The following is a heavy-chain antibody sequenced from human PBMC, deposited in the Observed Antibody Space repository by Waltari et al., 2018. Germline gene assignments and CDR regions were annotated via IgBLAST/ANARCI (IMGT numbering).Heavy chain of an antibody. CDR1: DDSTRYSSYF. CDR3: ARGGYYYDTLGDS. V-gene: IGHV4-39*07. Sequence: LQLQESGPGLVKASETLSLNCTVSDDSTRYSSYFWGWIRQPPGKGLEWIGSVYISGTTYYNPSLKGLVTMSLETSKNQFSLKLKSVTAADTAVYYCARGGYYYDTLGDSWGQGTLVTVSS. CDR2: VYISGTT. J-gene: IGHJ5*01. D-gene: IGHD3-22*01.